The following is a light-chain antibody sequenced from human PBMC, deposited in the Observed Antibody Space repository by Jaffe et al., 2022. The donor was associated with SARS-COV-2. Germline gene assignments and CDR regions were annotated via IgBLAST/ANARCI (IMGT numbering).Light chain of an antibody. Sequence: DIVMTQSPDSLVVSLGERATINCKSSQSVLYSSNNKNYLAWYQQKPGQPPKLLIYWASTRESGVPDRFSGSGSGTDFTLTISSLQAEDVAVYYCQQYYTTPHTFGQGTKVEIK. CDR3: QQYYTTPHT. CDR1: QSVLYSSNNKNY. J-gene: IGKJ1*01. CDR2: WAS. V-gene: IGKV4-1*01.